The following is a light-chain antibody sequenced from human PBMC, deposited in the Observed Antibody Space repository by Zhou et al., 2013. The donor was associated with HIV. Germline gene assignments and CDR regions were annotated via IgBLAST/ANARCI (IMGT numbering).Light chain of an antibody. CDR2: DAS. CDR1: QSVSAN. J-gene: IGKJ1*01. V-gene: IGKV3-15*01. Sequence: EIVMTQSPVTLSVSPGERATLSCRASQSVSANLAWYQQKPGQAPRLLIYDASTRATGIPARFSGSGSGTEFTLTISSMQSEDFAVYYCQQYNNWPPWTFGQRAKVEIK. CDR3: QQYNNWPPWT.